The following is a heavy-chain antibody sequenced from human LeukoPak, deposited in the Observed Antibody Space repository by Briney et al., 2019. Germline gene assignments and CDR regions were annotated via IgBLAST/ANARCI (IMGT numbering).Heavy chain of an antibody. D-gene: IGHD3-22*01. CDR2: ISGYNGNT. Sequence: ASVKVSCKASGYTFTGYYMHWVRQAPGQGLEWMGWISGYNGNTNYAQKLQGRVTMTTDTSTSTAYMELRSLRSDDTAVYYCARAATSYDSSGYYNYFDYWGQGTLVTVSS. CDR1: GYTFTGYY. J-gene: IGHJ4*02. CDR3: ARAATSYDSSGYYNYFDY. V-gene: IGHV1-18*04.